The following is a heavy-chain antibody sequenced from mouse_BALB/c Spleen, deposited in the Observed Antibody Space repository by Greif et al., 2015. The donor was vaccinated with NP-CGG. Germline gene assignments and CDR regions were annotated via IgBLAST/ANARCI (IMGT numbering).Heavy chain of an antibody. J-gene: IGHJ2*01. CDR3: ARQGNFDY. Sequence: EVMLVESGGGLVKPGGSLKLSCAASGFTFSSYAMSWVRQTPEKRLEWVATISSGGSYTYYPDSVKGRFTISRDNAKNTLYLQMSSLRSEDTAMYYCARQGNFDYWGQGTTLTVSS. CDR2: ISSGGSYT. D-gene: IGHD3-3*01. V-gene: IGHV5-9-1*01. CDR1: GFTFSSYA.